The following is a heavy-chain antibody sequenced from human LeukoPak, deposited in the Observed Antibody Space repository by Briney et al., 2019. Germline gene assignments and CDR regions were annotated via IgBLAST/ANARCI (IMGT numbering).Heavy chain of an antibody. CDR3: ARGHGVWYSFDSSGSVFDY. V-gene: IGHV1-8*01. D-gene: IGHD3-22*01. J-gene: IGHJ4*02. Sequence: ASVKVSCKASGYTFTSYDINWVRQATGQGLEWMGWMNPNIGNASYAQKFQGRVTITRDNSISTAYMELSSLRSEDTAVYYCARGHGVWYSFDSSGSVFDYWCQGALVTVSS. CDR1: GYTFTSYD. CDR2: MNPNIGNA.